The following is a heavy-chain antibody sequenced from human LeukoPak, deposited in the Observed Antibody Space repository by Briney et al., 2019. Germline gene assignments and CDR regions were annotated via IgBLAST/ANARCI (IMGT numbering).Heavy chain of an antibody. D-gene: IGHD6-6*01. CDR2: MNPNSGNT. CDR1: GYTFTSYD. J-gene: IGHJ6*03. Sequence: GASVKVSCKASGYTFTSYDINWVLQATGQGLEWMGWMNPNSGNTGYAQKFQGRVTMTRNTSISTAYMELSSLRSEDTAVYYCSRVPSSSSYYYYYYMDVWGKGTTVTVSS. V-gene: IGHV1-8*01. CDR3: SRVPSSSSYYYYYYMDV.